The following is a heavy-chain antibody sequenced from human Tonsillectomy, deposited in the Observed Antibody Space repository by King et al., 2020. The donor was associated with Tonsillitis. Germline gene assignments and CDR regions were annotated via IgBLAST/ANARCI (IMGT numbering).Heavy chain of an antibody. CDR1: GFTFKNYD. D-gene: IGHD3-22*01. J-gene: IGHJ3*02. V-gene: IGHV3-21*03. CDR3: AKDKGAEYYDSGRGAFDM. Sequence: QLVQSGGGLVKPGGSLRLSCATSGFTFKNYDMNWVRQAPGKGLEWVSSIRSRCRNMYYADSLKGRFTISRDNAKNSLYLQMNSLRAEDTAVYYCAKDKGAEYYDSGRGAFDMWGQGTMVIVSS. CDR2: IRSRCRNM.